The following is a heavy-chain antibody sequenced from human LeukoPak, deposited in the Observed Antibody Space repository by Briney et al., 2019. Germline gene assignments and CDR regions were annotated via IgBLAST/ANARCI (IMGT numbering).Heavy chain of an antibody. J-gene: IGHJ4*02. V-gene: IGHV3-9*01. D-gene: IGHD3-10*01. CDR2: ISWNSGSI. Sequence: GRSLRLSCAASGFTFDDYAMHWVRQAPGKGLEWVSGISWNSGSIGYADSVKGRFTISRDNAKNSLYLQMNSLRAEDTAVYYCARYGSGSDFDYWGQGTLVTVSS. CDR3: ARYGSGSDFDY. CDR1: GFTFDDYA.